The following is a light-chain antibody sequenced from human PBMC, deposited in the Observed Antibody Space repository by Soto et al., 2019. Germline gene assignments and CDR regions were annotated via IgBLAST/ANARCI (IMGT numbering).Light chain of an antibody. CDR3: QSYDSSHNLEV. V-gene: IGLV2-8*01. CDR1: RSDVGDYNY. J-gene: IGLJ2*01. CDR2: EAN. Sequence: QSALTQPPSASGSPGQTVTISCTGTRSDVGDYNYVSWYQQHPGKAPKLIIYEANKRPSGVPDRFSGSKSGTTASLSITGLQADDEADYYCQSYDSSHNLEVFGGGTQLTVL.